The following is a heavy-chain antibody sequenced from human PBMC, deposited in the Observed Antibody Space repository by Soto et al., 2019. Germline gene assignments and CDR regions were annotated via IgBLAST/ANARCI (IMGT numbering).Heavy chain of an antibody. D-gene: IGHD2-2*01. CDR1: GGSFSCYY. V-gene: IGHV4-34*01. CDR3: ARGHIVEVPDAPRRRAARPFEY. Sequence: PSETLSLTCAVYGGSFSCYYWSWIRQPPWKGLEWIGEINHSGSTNYNPSLKSRVTISVDTYKNQFSLKLSSVTAADTAVYYCARGHIVEVPDAPRRRAARPFEYWGQGTLVT. CDR2: INHSGST. J-gene: IGHJ4*02.